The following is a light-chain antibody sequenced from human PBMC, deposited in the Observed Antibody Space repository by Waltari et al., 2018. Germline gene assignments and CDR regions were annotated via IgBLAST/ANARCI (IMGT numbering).Light chain of an antibody. Sequence: QSVLTQPPSTSGPPGQRVTISCSGSRSNIGSNTVNWYQQLPGTAPKLLIYSNDHRPSGVPDRFSGSKSGTSASLAISGLQSEDDADYYCAAWDDSLNGWVFGGGTKLTVL. CDR3: AAWDDSLNGWV. CDR2: SND. V-gene: IGLV1-44*01. CDR1: RSNIGSNT. J-gene: IGLJ3*02.